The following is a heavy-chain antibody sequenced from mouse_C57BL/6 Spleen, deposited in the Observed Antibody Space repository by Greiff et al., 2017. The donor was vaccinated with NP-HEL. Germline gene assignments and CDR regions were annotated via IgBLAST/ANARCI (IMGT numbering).Heavy chain of an antibody. CDR2: IDPSDSET. CDR3: ARQEYYYGSSYGAMDY. CDR1: GYTFTSYW. J-gene: IGHJ4*01. V-gene: IGHV1-52*01. D-gene: IGHD1-1*01. Sequence: QVQLQQSGAELVRPGSSVKLSCKASGYTFTSYWLHWVKQRPIQGLEWIGNIDPSDSETHYNQKFKDKATLTVDKSSSTAYMQLSSLTSEDSAVYYGARQEYYYGSSYGAMDYWGQGTSVTVSS.